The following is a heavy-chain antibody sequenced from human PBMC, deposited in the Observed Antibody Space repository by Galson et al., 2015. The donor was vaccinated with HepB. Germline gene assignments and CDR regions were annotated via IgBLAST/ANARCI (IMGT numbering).Heavy chain of an antibody. CDR1: GGSISSGSYY. CDR2: IYYSGST. J-gene: IGHJ3*02. Sequence: TLSLTCTVSGGSISSGSYYWGWIRQPPGKGLEWIGYIYYSGSTNYNPSLKSRVTISVDTSKNQFSLKLSSVTAADTAVYYCARVGPYSSGTPGGDAFDIWGQGTMVTVSS. D-gene: IGHD6-19*01. CDR3: ARVGPYSSGTPGGDAFDI. V-gene: IGHV4-61*01.